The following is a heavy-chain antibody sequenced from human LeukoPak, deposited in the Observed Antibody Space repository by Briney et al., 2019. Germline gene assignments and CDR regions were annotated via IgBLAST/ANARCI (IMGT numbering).Heavy chain of an antibody. V-gene: IGHV3-33*01. CDR1: GFTFSSYG. D-gene: IGHD2/OR15-2a*01. Sequence: GRSLRLSCAASGFTFSSYGMHWVRQAPGKGLEWVAVIWYDGSNKYYADSVKGRFTISRDNSKNTLYLQMNSLRAEDTAVYYCATHPNRFSVYNWFDPWGQGTLVTVSS. CDR3: ATHPNRFSVYNWFDP. J-gene: IGHJ5*02. CDR2: IWYDGSNK.